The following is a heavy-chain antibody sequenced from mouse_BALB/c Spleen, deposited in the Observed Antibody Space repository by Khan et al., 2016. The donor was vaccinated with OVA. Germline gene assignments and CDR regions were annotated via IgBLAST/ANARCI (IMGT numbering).Heavy chain of an antibody. D-gene: IGHD2-1*01. J-gene: IGHJ3*01. CDR2: IYPGTDDT. V-gene: IGHV1S132*01. CDR1: GYTFTSYL. Sequence: QVQLKQSGAELVKPGASVKLSCKTSGYTFTSYLIQWVKQKPGQGLGWIGQIYPGTDDTYYNENFKGKATLTVDTSSNPAYLQFSSLTSEDSAVYFCARGYFGNCDGAYGGQGTLVTVS. CDR3: ARGYFGNCDGAY.